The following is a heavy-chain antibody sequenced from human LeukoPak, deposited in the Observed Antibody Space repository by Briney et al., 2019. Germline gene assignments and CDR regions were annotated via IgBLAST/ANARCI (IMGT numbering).Heavy chain of an antibody. J-gene: IGHJ4*02. CDR1: GFTFSTFW. CDR2: IKRDGSEK. CDR3: ATAGTTVIPRNLFDY. D-gene: IGHD4-17*01. V-gene: IGHV3-7*01. Sequence: PGESLRLSCVASGFTFSTFWMSWVRQAPGKGLEWVANIKRDGSEKNFVDSVEGRFTISRDNAKNSLFLQMNSLRAEDTAVYYCATAGTTVIPRNLFDYWGEGALVTVSS.